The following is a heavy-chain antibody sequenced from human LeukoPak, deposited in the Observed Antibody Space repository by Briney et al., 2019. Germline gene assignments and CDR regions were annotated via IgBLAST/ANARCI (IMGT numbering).Heavy chain of an antibody. Sequence: PGGSLRLSCAASGFTFNIYAMTWVRQSPEKGLECISAISGADAGTFYADSVKGRFTISRDNSKNTLYVQMNSLRAEDSAVYYCAKGQAGSCSGSRCYHSDYWGQGSLVTVSS. CDR2: ISGADAGT. V-gene: IGHV3-23*01. D-gene: IGHD2-2*01. J-gene: IGHJ4*02. CDR3: AKGQAGSCSGSRCYHSDY. CDR1: GFTFNIYA.